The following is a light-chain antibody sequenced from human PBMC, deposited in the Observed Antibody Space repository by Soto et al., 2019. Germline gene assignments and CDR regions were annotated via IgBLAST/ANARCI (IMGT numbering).Light chain of an antibody. CDR2: AAS. Sequence: IQMTQSPPSLSASVGDRVTITCRASQDIRNFVAWYQQKPGKAPKLLIYAASTLQAGVPSWFSGSGSGTDFTLTINSLQPEDVATYSCQKYSSVPVFGPGTKVEIK. CDR1: QDIRNF. V-gene: IGKV1-27*01. J-gene: IGKJ3*01. CDR3: QKYSSVPV.